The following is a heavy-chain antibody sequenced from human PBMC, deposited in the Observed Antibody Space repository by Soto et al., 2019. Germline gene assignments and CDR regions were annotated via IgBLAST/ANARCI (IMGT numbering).Heavy chain of an antibody. Sequence: ASVKVSCKASGYTFTSYAIHWVRQAPGQRLEWMGGIIAIIGKANYAQKFQGRVTITADKSTSTAYMELSSLRSEDTAVYYCARGSVGATTFDYWGQGTLVTVSS. D-gene: IGHD1-26*01. J-gene: IGHJ4*02. V-gene: IGHV1-69*10. CDR3: ARGSVGATTFDY. CDR1: GYTFTSYA. CDR2: IIAIIGKA.